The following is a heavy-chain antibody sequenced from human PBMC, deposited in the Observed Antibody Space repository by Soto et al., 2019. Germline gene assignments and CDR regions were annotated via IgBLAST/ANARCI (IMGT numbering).Heavy chain of an antibody. D-gene: IGHD3-16*01. V-gene: IGHV3-9*01. Sequence: PGGSLRLYGAVSGFTFDDNAMHWVRQGPEKGLEWVSGINWKSDIGYADSVKGRFTISRDNAENSLYLQMNSLRAEDTALYYCAISQDRGGRTTFIYWGQGTQVTVSS. J-gene: IGHJ4*02. CDR1: GFTFDDNA. CDR2: INWKSDI. CDR3: AISQDRGGRTTFIY.